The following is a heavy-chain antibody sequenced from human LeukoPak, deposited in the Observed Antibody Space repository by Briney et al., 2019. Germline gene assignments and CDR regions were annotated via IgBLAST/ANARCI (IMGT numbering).Heavy chain of an antibody. J-gene: IGHJ5*02. CDR3: ARTTLINWFDP. Sequence: PGGSLRLSCAASGFTFSSYWMHWVRQAPGKGLVWVSRINSDGSSTSYADSVKGRFTISRDNAKNTQYLQMNSLRAEDTAVYYCARTTLINWFDPWGQGTLVTVSS. CDR1: GFTFSSYW. CDR2: INSDGSST. D-gene: IGHD4-11*01. V-gene: IGHV3-74*01.